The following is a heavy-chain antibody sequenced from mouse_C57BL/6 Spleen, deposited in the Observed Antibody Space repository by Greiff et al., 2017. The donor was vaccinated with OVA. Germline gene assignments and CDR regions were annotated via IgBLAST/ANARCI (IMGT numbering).Heavy chain of an antibody. V-gene: IGHV1-9*01. CDR1: GYTFTGYW. CDR3: ARRHLRLRDYYFDY. D-gene: IGHD3-2*02. CDR2: ILPGSGST. J-gene: IGHJ2*01. Sequence: QVQLQQSGAELMKPGASVKLSCKATGYTFTGYWIAWVKQRPGHGLEWIGEILPGSGSTNYNEKFKGKATFTADTSSNTAYMQLSSLTTEDSAIYSCARRHLRLRDYYFDYWGQGTTLTVSS.